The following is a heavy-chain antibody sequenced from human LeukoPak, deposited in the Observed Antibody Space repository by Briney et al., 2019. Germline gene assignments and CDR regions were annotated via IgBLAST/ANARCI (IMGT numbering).Heavy chain of an antibody. CDR2: IWYDGNNK. V-gene: IGHV3-33*06. J-gene: IGHJ4*02. D-gene: IGHD5-18*01. Sequence: GGSLRLSCAASGFTFSIYAMSWVRQAPDKGLEWVAVIWYDGNNKYYADSVKGRFTISRDNSKNTLYLQMNSLRVEDTAVYYCAKDWGYTTMVSYYFDYWGQGALVTVSS. CDR3: AKDWGYTTMVSYYFDY. CDR1: GFTFSIYA.